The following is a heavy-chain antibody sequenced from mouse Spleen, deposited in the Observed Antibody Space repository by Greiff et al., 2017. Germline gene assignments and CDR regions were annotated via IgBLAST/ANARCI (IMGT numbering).Heavy chain of an antibody. V-gene: IGHV1-39*01. J-gene: IGHJ4*01. CDR1: GYSFTDYN. D-gene: IGHD1-1*01. Sequence: VQLKQSGPELVKPGASVKISCKASGYSFTDYNMNWVKQSNGKSLEWIGVINPNYGTTSYNQKFKGKATLTVDQSSSTAYMQLNSLTSEDSAVYYCAREISTVVAHYAMDYWGQGTSVTVSS. CDR3: AREISTVVAHYAMDY. CDR2: INPNYGTT.